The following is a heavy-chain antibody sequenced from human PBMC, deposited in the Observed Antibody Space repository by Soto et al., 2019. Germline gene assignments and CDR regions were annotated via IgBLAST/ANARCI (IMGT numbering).Heavy chain of an antibody. CDR2: INHSGST. D-gene: IGHD3-3*01. Sequence: PSETLSLTCAVYGGSFSGYYWSWIRQPPGKGLEWIGEINHSGSTNYNPSLKSRVTISVDTSKNQFSLKLSSVTAADTAVYYCARKKSFLIRFLEWAIDYWGQGTLVTVSS. CDR3: ARKKSFLIRFLEWAIDY. CDR1: GGSFSGYY. V-gene: IGHV4-34*01. J-gene: IGHJ4*02.